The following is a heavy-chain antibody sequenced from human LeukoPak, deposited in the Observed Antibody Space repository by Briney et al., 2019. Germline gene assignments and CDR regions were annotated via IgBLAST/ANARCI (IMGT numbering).Heavy chain of an antibody. V-gene: IGHV4-31*03. CDR1: GGSISSGGYY. J-gene: IGHJ5*02. D-gene: IGHD3-22*01. CDR2: IYYSGST. CDR3: ARALGSSGYGWFDP. Sequence: TLSLTCTVSGGSISSGGYYWSWIRQHPGEGLEWIGNIYYSGSTYYNPSLKSRLTISVDTSKNQFSLKLSSVTAADAAVYYCARALGSSGYGWFDPWGQGTLVTVSS.